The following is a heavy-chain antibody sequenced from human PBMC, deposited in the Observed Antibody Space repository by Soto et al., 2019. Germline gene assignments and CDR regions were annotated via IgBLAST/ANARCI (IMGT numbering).Heavy chain of an antibody. V-gene: IGHV4-31*03. J-gene: IGHJ3*02. CDR2: ISYTGTT. CDR3: AREVIVAADTDAFDI. D-gene: IGHD6-13*01. Sequence: SETLSLTCTVSGGSISSGNHYWSWIRQHPEKGLEWIGYISYTGTTYYNPSLRSRVSISIDTSKNQFSLKVSSVTAADTAVFYRAREVIVAADTDAFDIWGQGTMVTVSS. CDR1: GGSISSGNHY.